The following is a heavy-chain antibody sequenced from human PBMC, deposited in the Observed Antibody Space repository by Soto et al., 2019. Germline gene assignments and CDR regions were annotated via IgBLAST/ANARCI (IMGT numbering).Heavy chain of an antibody. CDR3: ARDLGGYCSGGSCYSFDY. D-gene: IGHD2-15*01. Sequence: SVRVSCTASVSTISSYAISCVRKAPEQELEWMGGINPICGRTNYAQKFQGRVTITADTSTSTAYMELSRLRSDDTAVYYCARDLGGYCSGGSCYSFDYWGQGTLVTVSS. J-gene: IGHJ4*02. V-gene: IGHV1-69*06. CDR2: INPICGRT. CDR1: VSTISSYA.